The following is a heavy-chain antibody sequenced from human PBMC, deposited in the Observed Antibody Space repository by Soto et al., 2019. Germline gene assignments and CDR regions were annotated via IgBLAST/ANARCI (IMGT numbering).Heavy chain of an antibody. CDR2: MHDSGST. D-gene: IGHD6-6*01. J-gene: IGHJ4*02. CDR1: GASISSYY. V-gene: IGHV4-59*01. CDR3: AAPPRY. Sequence: QVQLQESGPGLVKPSETLSLTCTVSGASISSYYWNWIRQPPGKGLEWIGYMHDSGSTSYNPSLKSRVTISVDTSRNQLSLNLTSVTAAYTAVYYCAAPPRYWGQGILVTVSS.